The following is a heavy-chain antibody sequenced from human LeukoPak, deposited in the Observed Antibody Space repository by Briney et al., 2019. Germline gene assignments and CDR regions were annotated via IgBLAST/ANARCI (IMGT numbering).Heavy chain of an antibody. CDR1: GFTFSSYW. CDR3: ARGGGLDV. D-gene: IGHD3-16*01. CDR2: INHNGNVN. J-gene: IGHJ6*02. V-gene: IGHV3-7*03. Sequence: GGSLRISCAASGFTFSSYWMNWARQAPGKGLEWVASINHNGNVNYYVDSVKGRFTISRDNAKNSLYLQMSNLRAEDTAVYFCARGGGLDVWGQGATVTVSS.